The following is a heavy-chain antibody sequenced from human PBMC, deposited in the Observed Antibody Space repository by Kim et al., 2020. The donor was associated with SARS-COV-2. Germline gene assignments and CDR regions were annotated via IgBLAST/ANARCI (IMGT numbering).Heavy chain of an antibody. J-gene: IGHJ6*02. CDR1: EFTFSSYE. D-gene: IGHD2-15*01. V-gene: IGHV3-48*03. CDR2: ISSSGSTI. CDR3: AREFGVVVAATSAPDSYGMDV. Sequence: GGSLRLSCAASEFTFSSYEMNWVRQAPGKGLEWVSYISSSGSTIYYADSVKGRFTISRDNAKNSLYLQMNSLRAEDTAAYYCAREFGVVVAATSAPDSYGMDVWGQGTTVTVSS.